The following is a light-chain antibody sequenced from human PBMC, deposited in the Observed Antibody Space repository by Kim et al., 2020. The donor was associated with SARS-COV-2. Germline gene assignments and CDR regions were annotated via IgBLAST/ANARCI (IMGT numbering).Light chain of an antibody. CDR3: QQYNIYWT. J-gene: IGKJ1*01. Sequence: DIQMTQSPSTLSASVGDRVTITCRASQTISSWLAWYQQKPGKPPKLLIYKASSLESGVPSRFSGSGSGTEFTLTISSLQPDDFATYYCQQYNIYWTFGQGTEVDIK. V-gene: IGKV1-5*03. CDR1: QTISSW. CDR2: KAS.